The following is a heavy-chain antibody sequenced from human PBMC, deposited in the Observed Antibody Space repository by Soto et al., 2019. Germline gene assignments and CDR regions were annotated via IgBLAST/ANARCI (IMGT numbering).Heavy chain of an antibody. Sequence: QVQLVQSGAEVKKPGSSVKVSCKASGGTFNNYAISWVRQAPGQGLEWMGGIIPIIGTADYAHKFQGRLAISADESKGTTFMELSSLRSEDTALYYCASGGVDVVATSAFDYWGQGTLVTVSS. CDR1: GGTFNNYA. D-gene: IGHD5-12*01. J-gene: IGHJ4*02. V-gene: IGHV1-69*01. CDR2: IIPIIGTA. CDR3: ASGGVDVVATSAFDY.